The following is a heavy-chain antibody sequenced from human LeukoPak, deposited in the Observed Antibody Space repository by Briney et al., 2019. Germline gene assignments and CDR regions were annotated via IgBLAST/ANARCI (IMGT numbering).Heavy chain of an antibody. CDR1: GFTFSSYS. D-gene: IGHD3-22*01. V-gene: IGHV3-21*01. J-gene: IGHJ6*02. Sequence: GGTLRLSCAVSGFTFSSYSMNWVRQAPGKGLEWGSSISSSSSYIYYAASVRGRFTSSRNNAKSTLYLQMNSLRAEDTAVYYCASDLLWYDSSAYYDYYGMDVWGQGTTVTVSS. CDR2: ISSSSSYI. CDR3: ASDLLWYDSSAYYDYYGMDV.